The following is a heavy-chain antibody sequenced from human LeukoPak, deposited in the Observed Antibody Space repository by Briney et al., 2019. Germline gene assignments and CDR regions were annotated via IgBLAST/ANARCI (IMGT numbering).Heavy chain of an antibody. Sequence: PSETLSLTCTVSGGLISSSSYYWGWIRQPPGKGLEWIGSIYYSGSTYYNPSLKSRVTISVDTSKNQFSLKLSSVTAADTAVYYCARLRADDYDYVWGSYPFDYWGQGTLVTVSS. V-gene: IGHV4-39*01. CDR1: GGLISSSSYY. J-gene: IGHJ4*02. D-gene: IGHD3-16*02. CDR2: IYYSGST. CDR3: ARLRADDYDYVWGSYPFDY.